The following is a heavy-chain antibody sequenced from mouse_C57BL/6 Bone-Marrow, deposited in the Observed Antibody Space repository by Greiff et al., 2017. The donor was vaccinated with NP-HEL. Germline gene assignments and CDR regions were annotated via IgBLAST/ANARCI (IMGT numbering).Heavy chain of an antibody. J-gene: IGHJ2*01. CDR1: GYTFTDYN. Sequence: DVQLQESGPELVKPGASVKMSCKASGYTFTDYNMHWVKQSHGKSLEWIGYINPNNGGTSYNQKFKGKATLTVNTSSSTAYMELRSLTSEDSAVYYCARRKVVADYWGQGTTLTVSS. D-gene: IGHD1-1*01. V-gene: IGHV1-22*01. CDR3: ARRKVVADY. CDR2: INPNNGGT.